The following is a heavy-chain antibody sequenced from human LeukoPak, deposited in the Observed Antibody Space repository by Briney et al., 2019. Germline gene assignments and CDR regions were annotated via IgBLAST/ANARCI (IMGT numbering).Heavy chain of an antibody. CDR2: MNPNSGNT. CDR3: AREQVDSGSYYYFDY. Sequence: ASVKVSCKASGYTFTNYDINWVRQSTGQGLEWMGWMNPNSGNTDYAQKFQGRVTITADKSTSTAYMELSSLRSEDTAVYYCAREQVDSGSYYYFDYWGQGTLVTVSS. V-gene: IGHV1-8*01. D-gene: IGHD1-26*01. CDR1: GYTFTNYD. J-gene: IGHJ4*02.